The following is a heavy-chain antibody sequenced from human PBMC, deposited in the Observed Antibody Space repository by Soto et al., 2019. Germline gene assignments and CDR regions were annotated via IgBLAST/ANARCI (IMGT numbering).Heavy chain of an antibody. CDR2: LYYGRSA. J-gene: IGHJ4*02. D-gene: IGHD3-22*01. V-gene: IGHV4-59*01. CDR3: ALRSMAVVPEY. CDR1: GDSISSYY. Sequence: QVQLQESGPGLVKPSETLSLTCAVSGDSISSYYCMWIRQPPGKGLESIGYLYYGRSANYNPSLKRRRTXSXNTATNQCSPTLSSMTAADTAVYYCALRSMAVVPEYWGQGTLVTVSS.